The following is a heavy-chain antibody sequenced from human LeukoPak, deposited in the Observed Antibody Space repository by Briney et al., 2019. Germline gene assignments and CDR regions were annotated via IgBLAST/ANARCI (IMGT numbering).Heavy chain of an antibody. V-gene: IGHV4-34*01. Sequence: PSETLSLTCAVYDGSFINYYWNWIRQPPGKGLEWIGEINHSGSTNYNPSLKSRVTISVDTSKNQFSLKLSSVTAADTAVYYCARGGVWYGLDYWGQGTLVTVSS. CDR2: INHSGST. CDR3: ARGGVWYGLDY. CDR1: DGSFINYY. D-gene: IGHD6-19*01. J-gene: IGHJ4*02.